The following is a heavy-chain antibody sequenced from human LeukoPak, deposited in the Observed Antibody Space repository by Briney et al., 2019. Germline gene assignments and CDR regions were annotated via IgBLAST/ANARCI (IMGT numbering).Heavy chain of an antibody. V-gene: IGHV4-34*01. CDR3: ASLYSSSHDY. J-gene: IGHJ4*02. CDR1: GGSFSGYY. Sequence: PSETLSLTCAVYGGSFSGYYWSWIGQPPGKGLEWVGEINHSGSTNYNPSLKSRVTISVDTSKNQFSLKLSSVTAADTAVYSCASLYSSSHDYWGQGTLVTVSS. CDR2: INHSGST. D-gene: IGHD6-13*01.